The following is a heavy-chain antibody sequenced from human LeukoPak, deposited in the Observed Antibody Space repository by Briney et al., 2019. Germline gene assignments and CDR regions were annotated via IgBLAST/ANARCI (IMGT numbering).Heavy chain of an antibody. J-gene: IGHJ5*02. CDR3: ATSVDPRYGFDP. Sequence: PGGSLRLSCAPSVFNVIGNHMSWVRQAPGKGLEWVSVFYSGGSTFYADSVKGRFTISRDNSKNTLYLQMNSLRAEDTAVYYCATSVDPRYGFDPCRKGNVVTVSS. D-gene: IGHD6-19*01. CDR1: VFNVIGNH. CDR2: FYSGGST. V-gene: IGHV3-66*01.